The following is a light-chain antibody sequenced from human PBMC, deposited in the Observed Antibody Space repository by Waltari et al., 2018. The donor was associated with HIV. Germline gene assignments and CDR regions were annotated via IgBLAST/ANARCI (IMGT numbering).Light chain of an antibody. CDR1: QTISVY. J-gene: IGKJ3*01. CDR2: AAS. CDR3: QQSYRGLT. Sequence: DIQMTQSPASLSASLGDTVVITCRASQTISVYLNWYQQKSGRAPKLLIYAASSLQDGVPSRFSGSGSGTDFTLTINSLQFEDFATYYCQQSYRGLTFGPGTNVDV. V-gene: IGKV1-39*01.